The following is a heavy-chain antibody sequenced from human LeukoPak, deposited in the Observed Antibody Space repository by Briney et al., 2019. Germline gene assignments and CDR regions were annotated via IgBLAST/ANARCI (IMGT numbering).Heavy chain of an antibody. V-gene: IGHV4-39*01. CDR2: IYYSGST. J-gene: IGHJ5*02. CDR3: ASVLGYCSGNSCLNWFDP. D-gene: IGHD2-2*01. Sequence: SETLSLTCTVSGGSISSSSYYWGWIRQPPGKGLEWMGNIYYSGSTYYNPSLKSRVTISVDTSKNQFSLKLSSVTAADTALYYCASVLGYCSGNSCLNWFDPWGQGTLVTVSS. CDR1: GGSISSSSYY.